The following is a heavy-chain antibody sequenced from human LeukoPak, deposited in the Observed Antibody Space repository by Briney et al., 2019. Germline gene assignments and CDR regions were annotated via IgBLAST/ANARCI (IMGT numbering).Heavy chain of an antibody. J-gene: IGHJ5*02. Sequence: SETLSLTCTVSGGPISSSSYYWGWIRQPPGKGLEWIGSIFYSGSTYYNPSLKSRVTMSVDTSKNQFSLKLSSVTAADTAVYYCARQGPSLGYCSSTSCYTRFDPWGQGTLVTASS. D-gene: IGHD2-2*02. V-gene: IGHV4-39*01. CDR3: ARQGPSLGYCSSTSCYTRFDP. CDR1: GGPISSSSYY. CDR2: IFYSGST.